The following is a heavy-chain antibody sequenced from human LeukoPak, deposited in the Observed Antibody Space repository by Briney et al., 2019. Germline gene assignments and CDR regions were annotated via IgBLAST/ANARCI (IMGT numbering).Heavy chain of an antibody. J-gene: IGHJ4*02. CDR1: GGSFSGYY. D-gene: IGHD3-22*01. CDR2: INHSGST. V-gene: IGHV4-34*01. CDR3: ARTRGVTMIALDY. Sequence: PSETLSLTCAVYGGSFSGYYWSWIRQPPGKGLEWIGEINHSGSTNYNPSLKSRVTISVDTSKNQFSLKLSSVTAADTAVYYCARTRGVTMIALDYWGQGTLVTVSS.